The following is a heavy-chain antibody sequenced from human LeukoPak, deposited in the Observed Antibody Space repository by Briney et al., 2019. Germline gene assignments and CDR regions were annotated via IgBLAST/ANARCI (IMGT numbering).Heavy chain of an antibody. CDR3: ARRRKVAATGDAFDV. CDR1: DGSINCDY. J-gene: IGHJ3*01. CDR2: VYYSGSI. Sequence: SETLSLTCTVSDGSINCDYWNWIRQPPGKGLEWIGYVYYSGSINYNPSLKSRVTISVDTSKTHFSLKLNSVTAADTAVYYCARRRKVAATGDAFDVWGQGTVVTVSS. V-gene: IGHV4-59*08. D-gene: IGHD5-12*01.